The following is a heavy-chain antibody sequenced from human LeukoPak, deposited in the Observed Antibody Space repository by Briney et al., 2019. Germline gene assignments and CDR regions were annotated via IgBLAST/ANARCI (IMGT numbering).Heavy chain of an antibody. CDR1: GFTFSSYS. D-gene: IGHD3-10*01. V-gene: IGHV3-21*01. CDR3: ARVRAADDAFDI. J-gene: IGHJ3*02. CDR2: ISSSSSYI. Sequence: GGSLRLSCAASGFTFSSYSMNWVRQAPGKGLEWVSSISSSSSYIYYADSVKGRSTISRDNAKNSLYLQMNSLRAEDTAVYYCARVRAADDAFDIWGQGTMVTVSS.